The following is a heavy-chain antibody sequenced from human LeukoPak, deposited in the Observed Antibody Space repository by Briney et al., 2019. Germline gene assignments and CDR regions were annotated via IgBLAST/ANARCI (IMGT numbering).Heavy chain of an antibody. D-gene: IGHD2-2*01. J-gene: IGHJ4*02. CDR3: ARLKVVVVPAAMSY. CDR1: GGSFSGYY. CDR2: INHSGST. Sequence: SETLSLTCAVYGGSFSGYYWSWIRQPPGKGLEWIGEINHSGSTNYNPSPKSRVTISVDTSKNQFSLKLSSVTAADTAVYYCARLKVVVVPAAMSYWGQGTLVTVSS. V-gene: IGHV4-34*01.